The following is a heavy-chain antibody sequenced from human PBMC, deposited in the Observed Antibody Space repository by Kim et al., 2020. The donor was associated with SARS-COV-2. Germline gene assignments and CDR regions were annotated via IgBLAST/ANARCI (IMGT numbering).Heavy chain of an antibody. J-gene: IGHJ4*02. Sequence: GGSLRLSCAASGFTFSSYAMTWVRQAPGKGLEWVSSISGRGTSTYDADSVKGRFTISRDNSRNTLYLQMNSLRAEDTAVYYCAKEFCSGASCFIDYWGQGTLVTVSS. V-gene: IGHV3-23*01. D-gene: IGHD2-15*01. CDR2: ISGRGTST. CDR3: AKEFCSGASCFIDY. CDR1: GFTFSSYA.